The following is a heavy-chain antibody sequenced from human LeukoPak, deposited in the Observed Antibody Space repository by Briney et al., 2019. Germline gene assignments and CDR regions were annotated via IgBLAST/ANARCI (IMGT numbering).Heavy chain of an antibody. Sequence: VASVKVSCKASGYTFTNSYIHWVRQAPGQVLEWMGLINPDGGNTNYAQNFRGRVTLTRDTSTSTVYMELSSLRSEDTAIYYCARIRDGYNDAYDLWGQGTVVTVPS. D-gene: IGHD5-24*01. V-gene: IGHV1-46*01. J-gene: IGHJ3*01. CDR2: INPDGGNT. CDR1: GYTFTNSY. CDR3: ARIRDGYNDAYDL.